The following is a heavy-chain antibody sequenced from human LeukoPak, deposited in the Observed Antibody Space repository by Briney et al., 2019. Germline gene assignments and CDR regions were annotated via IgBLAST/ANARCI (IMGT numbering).Heavy chain of an antibody. CDR3: ARGVTYYDYVWGSYRPYYFDY. CDR1: GGSISSSSYY. Sequence: SETLSLTCTVSGGSISSSSYYWGWIRQPPGEGLEWIGSIYYSGSTYYNPSLKSRVTISVDTSKNQFSLKLSSVTAADTAVYYCARGVTYYDYVWGSYRPYYFDYWGQGTLVTVSS. D-gene: IGHD3-16*02. CDR2: IYYSGST. J-gene: IGHJ4*02. V-gene: IGHV4-39*01.